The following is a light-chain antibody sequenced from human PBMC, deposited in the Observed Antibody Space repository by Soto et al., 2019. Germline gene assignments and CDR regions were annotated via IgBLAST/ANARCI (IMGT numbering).Light chain of an antibody. CDR2: GAS. CDR1: QSVDTTF. Sequence: EIVLTQSPGSLSLSPGQRATLSCRASQSVDTTFFAWYQKKPGQAPRLLIYGASKRATGIPDRFSGSGSGTDFTLLISRLEPEYFAVYYCQQYMSSVTFGQGTKVEIK. J-gene: IGKJ1*01. CDR3: QQYMSSVT. V-gene: IGKV3-20*01.